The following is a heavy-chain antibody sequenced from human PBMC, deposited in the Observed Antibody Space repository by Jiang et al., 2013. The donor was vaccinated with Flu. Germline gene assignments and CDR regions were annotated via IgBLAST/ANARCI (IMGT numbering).Heavy chain of an antibody. CDR3: AIILEWFE. CDR2: INTNTRKP. J-gene: IGHJ4*01. V-gene: IGHV7-4-1*02. CDR1: GYTFTDHA. Sequence: QSGSELKKPGASVKISCKASGYTFTDHAVNWMRQAPGKGLEWMGWINTNTRKPTYAQGFEGRFVFSLDTSVSTAYLQINSLNIEDTATYYCAIILEWFEWGQGTLVTVSS. D-gene: IGHD3-3*01.